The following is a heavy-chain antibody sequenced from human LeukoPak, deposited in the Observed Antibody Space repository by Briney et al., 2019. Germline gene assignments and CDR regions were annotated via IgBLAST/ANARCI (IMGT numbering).Heavy chain of an antibody. CDR2: IYYSGST. J-gene: IGHJ2*01. V-gene: IGHV4-59*01. D-gene: IGHD6-13*01. Sequence: SETLSLTCTVSGGSISSYYWSWIRQPPGKGLEWVGYIYYSGSTNYNPSLKSRVTISVDTSKNQFSLKLSSVTAADTAVYYCARDFRITYSSSWSLWYFDLWGRGTLVTVSS. CDR3: ARDFRITYSSSWSLWYFDL. CDR1: GGSISSYY.